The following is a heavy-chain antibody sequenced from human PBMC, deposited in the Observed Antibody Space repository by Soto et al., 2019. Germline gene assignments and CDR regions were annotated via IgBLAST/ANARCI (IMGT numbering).Heavy chain of an antibody. CDR1: GFSFVNYA. D-gene: IGHD6-19*01. CDR3: AKATTNGGWFNPFDS. V-gene: IGHV3-23*01. CDR2: LSGSGTST. J-gene: IGHJ4*02. Sequence: RLSCAASGFSFVNYAMNWVRQAPGKGLEWVSGLSGSGTSTYYADSVKGRFTISRDNSRDTLFLQMNSLTADDTAVYYCAKATTNGGWFNPFDSWGQGALVT.